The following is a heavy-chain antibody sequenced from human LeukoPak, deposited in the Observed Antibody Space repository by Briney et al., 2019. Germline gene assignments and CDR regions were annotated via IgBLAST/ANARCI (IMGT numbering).Heavy chain of an antibody. CDR3: TTGVAVAGNH. CDR2: IKSKTDGGTT. V-gene: IGHV3-15*01. D-gene: IGHD6-19*01. CDR1: GFTFSNPW. J-gene: IGHJ5*02. Sequence: GGSLNLSCAASGFTFSNPWLGWFRQVPGKGREWVGRIKSKTDGGTTDYAAPVKGRFTISRDDSKNTLYLQMNSLKTEDTAVYYCTTGVAVAGNHWGQGTLVTVSS.